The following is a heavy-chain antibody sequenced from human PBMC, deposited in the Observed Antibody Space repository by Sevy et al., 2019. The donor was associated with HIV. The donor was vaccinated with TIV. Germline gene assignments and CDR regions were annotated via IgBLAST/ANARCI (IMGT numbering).Heavy chain of an antibody. D-gene: IGHD5-12*01. J-gene: IGHJ3*01. Sequence: SGPTLVNPTQTLTLTCTFSGFSLSTGGVGVGWIRQPPGKALEWLGIIYWDDDKRYSPSLKSRLTITKDTSKNQVVLTMTNMDPVDSATYYCAHRVTVDSWQYVAFDFWGQGTMVTVSS. CDR2: IYWDDDK. CDR3: AHRVTVDSWQYVAFDF. V-gene: IGHV2-5*02. CDR1: GFSLSTGGVG.